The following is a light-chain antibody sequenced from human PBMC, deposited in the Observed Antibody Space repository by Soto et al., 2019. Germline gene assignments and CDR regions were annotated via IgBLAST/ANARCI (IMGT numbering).Light chain of an antibody. V-gene: IGKV3-15*01. J-gene: IGKJ1*01. CDR2: EAS. CDR1: QSVRNN. CDR3: QQYNNWPQT. Sequence: IVMTQTPLSLPVTPGEPASISCRASQSVRNNLAWYQQKPGQAPRLLIYEASILATGVPARFSGSGSGTEFTLTISSLQSEDFAVYYCQQYNNWPQTFGQGTKVDI.